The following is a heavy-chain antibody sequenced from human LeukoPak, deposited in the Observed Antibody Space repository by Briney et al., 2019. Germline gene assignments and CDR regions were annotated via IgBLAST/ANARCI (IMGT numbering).Heavy chain of an antibody. CDR2: INPSGGST. D-gene: IGHD5-18*01. Sequence: ASVKVSCKASGYTFTSYYMHWVRHAPGQGLEWMGVINPSGGSTSYAQKFQGRVTMTRDTSTSTVYMELSSLRSEDTAVYYCARDGYSYGYAHFFDYWGQGTLVTVSS. CDR3: ARDGYSYGYAHFFDY. CDR1: GYTFTSYY. J-gene: IGHJ4*02. V-gene: IGHV1-46*03.